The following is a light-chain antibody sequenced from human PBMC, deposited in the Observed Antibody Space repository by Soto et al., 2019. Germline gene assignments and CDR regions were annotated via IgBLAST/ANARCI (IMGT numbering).Light chain of an antibody. Sequence: DIVMTQSPDSLAVSLGERATMNCKSSQSVLYSSNNENYLAWYQQRPRQPPKLLIYWASTRESGVPDRFSGSGSGTDFTLTISSLQAEDVAVYYCQQYYSTPTFGQGTKVDIK. J-gene: IGKJ1*01. CDR3: QQYYSTPT. CDR1: QSVLYSSNNENY. V-gene: IGKV4-1*01. CDR2: WAS.